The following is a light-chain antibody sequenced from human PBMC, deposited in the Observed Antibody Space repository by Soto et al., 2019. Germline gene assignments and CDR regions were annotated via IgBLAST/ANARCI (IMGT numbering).Light chain of an antibody. CDR1: QSVSSGY. Sequence: EIVLTQSPGTLSLSPGERATLSCRASQSVSSGYLAWYQQKPGQAPRLVIYGASRRATGIPDRFSGSGSGTDFTLSISRLEPEDFAVYYCQQHGSSLPYTFGQGTQLEIK. J-gene: IGKJ2*01. CDR2: GAS. V-gene: IGKV3-20*01. CDR3: QQHGSSLPYT.